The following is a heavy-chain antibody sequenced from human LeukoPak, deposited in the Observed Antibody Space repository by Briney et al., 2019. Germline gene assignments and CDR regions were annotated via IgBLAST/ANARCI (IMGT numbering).Heavy chain of an antibody. CDR3: AKDPPRYDSSGYY. V-gene: IGHV3-30*18. CDR2: ISYDGSNK. Sequence: PGGSLRLSCAASGFTVSRNYMSWVRQAPGKGLEWVAVISYDGSNKYYADSVKGRFTISRDNSKNTLYLQMNSLRAEDTAVYYCAKDPPRYDSSGYYWGQGTLVTVSS. D-gene: IGHD3-22*01. J-gene: IGHJ4*02. CDR1: GFTVSRNY.